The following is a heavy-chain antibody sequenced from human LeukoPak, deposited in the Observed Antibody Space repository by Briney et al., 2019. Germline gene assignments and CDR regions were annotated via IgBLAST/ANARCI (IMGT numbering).Heavy chain of an antibody. V-gene: IGHV1-18*04. Sequence: ASVKVSCKASGYTFTGFYIHWVRQAPGQGLEWMGWISAYNGNTNYAQKLQGRVTMTTDTSTSTAYMELRSLRSDDTAVYYCARAYAPQVPAAKFDWFDPWGQGTLVTVSS. CDR1: GYTFTGFY. CDR3: ARAYAPQVPAAKFDWFDP. J-gene: IGHJ5*02. CDR2: ISAYNGNT. D-gene: IGHD2-2*01.